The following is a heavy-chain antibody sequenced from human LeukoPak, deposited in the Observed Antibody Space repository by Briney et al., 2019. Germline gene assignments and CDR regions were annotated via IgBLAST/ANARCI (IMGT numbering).Heavy chain of an antibody. D-gene: IGHD2-15*01. CDR1: GFTFSIYA. CDR3: AKGYCSGGSCCLDY. CDR2: ISGSVGST. Sequence: PGGSLRLSCAPSGFTFSIYAMSWVRQAPGEGLEWVSTISGSVGSTFYADSVKGRCTISRDNSKNTLYLQMNSLRAEDTAVYYCAKGYCSGGSCCLDYWGQGTLVTVSS. J-gene: IGHJ4*02. V-gene: IGHV3-23*01.